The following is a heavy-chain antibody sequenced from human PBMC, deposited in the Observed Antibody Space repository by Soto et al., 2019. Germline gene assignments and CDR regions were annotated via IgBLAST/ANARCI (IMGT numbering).Heavy chain of an antibody. CDR1: GYTFTSYG. CDR2: IIPIFGTA. Sequence: ASVKVSCKASGYTFTSYGISWVRQAPGQGLEWKGEIIPIFGTANYAQKFQGRVTITADESTSTAYMELSSLRSEDTAVYYCARFYCISTSCYMGDYYYGMDVWGQGTTVTVSS. CDR3: ARFYCISTSCYMGDYYYGMDV. J-gene: IGHJ6*02. D-gene: IGHD2-2*02. V-gene: IGHV1-69*13.